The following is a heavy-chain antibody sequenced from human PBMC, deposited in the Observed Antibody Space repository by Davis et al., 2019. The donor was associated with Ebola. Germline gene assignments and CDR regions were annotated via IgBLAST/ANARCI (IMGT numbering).Heavy chain of an antibody. J-gene: IGHJ4*02. D-gene: IGHD4-17*01. CDR3: ARDRDFGDPTAFDY. CDR2: ITYDGSNK. V-gene: IGHV3-30*03. CDR1: GFAFSSYS. Sequence: GGSLRLSCAASGFAFSSYSMHWVRQAPGKGLEWVAVITYDGSNKYYADSVKGQFTISRDNSKNTLYLQMNSLRAEDTAVYYCARDRDFGDPTAFDYWGQGTLVTVSS.